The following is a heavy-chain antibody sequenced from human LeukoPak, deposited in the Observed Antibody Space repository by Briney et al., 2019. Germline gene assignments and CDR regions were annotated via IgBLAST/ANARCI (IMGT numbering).Heavy chain of an antibody. CDR1: GFTFSSYA. V-gene: IGHV3-15*01. Sequence: GGSLRLSCAAFGFTFSSYAMSWVRQAPGKGLEWVGRIKTKTDGGTPDYAAPVKGRFTISRDDSRNTLYLQMNSLKTEDTAVYYCTTYRVGEQWMIPNYWGQGTLVTVSS. J-gene: IGHJ4*02. D-gene: IGHD6-19*01. CDR2: IKTKTDGGTP. CDR3: TTYRVGEQWMIPNY.